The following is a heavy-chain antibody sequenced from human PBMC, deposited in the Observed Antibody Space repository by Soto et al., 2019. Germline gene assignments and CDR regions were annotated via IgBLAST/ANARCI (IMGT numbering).Heavy chain of an antibody. Sequence: SVKVSCKASGGTFSSYTISWVRQAPGQGLEWMGRIIPILGIANYAQKFQGRVTITADKSTSTAYMELSSLRSEDTAVYYCARSRVEQWLENYYYYYGMDVWGQGTTVTVSS. J-gene: IGHJ6*02. D-gene: IGHD6-19*01. CDR2: IIPILGIA. CDR1: GGTFSSYT. CDR3: ARSRVEQWLENYYYYYGMDV. V-gene: IGHV1-69*02.